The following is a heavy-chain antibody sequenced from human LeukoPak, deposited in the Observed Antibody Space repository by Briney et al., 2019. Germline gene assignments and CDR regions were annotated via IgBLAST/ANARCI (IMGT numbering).Heavy chain of an antibody. CDR1: GFTFSSYS. CDR2: ISSSSSTI. CDR3: ARFISSGWYSNWFDP. V-gene: IGHV3-48*01. D-gene: IGHD6-19*01. J-gene: IGHJ5*02. Sequence: GGSLRVSCAASGFTFSSYSMNWVRQAPGKGLEWVSYISSSSSTIYYADSVKGRFTISRDNAKNSLYLQMNSLRAEDTAVYYCARFISSGWYSNWFDPWGQGTLVTVSS.